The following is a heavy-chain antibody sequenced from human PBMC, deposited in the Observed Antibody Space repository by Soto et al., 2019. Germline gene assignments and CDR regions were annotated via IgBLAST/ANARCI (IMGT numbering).Heavy chain of an antibody. J-gene: IGHJ4*02. D-gene: IGHD3-16*01. CDR2: IYYSGNT. CDR3: AREGGESSDGLYYFDS. CDR1: GGSTSSDNY. V-gene: IGHV4-30-4*01. Sequence: QVQLQESGPGLVKPSQTLSLTCTVSGGSTSSDNYWSWIRQPPGKGLEWIGHIYYSGNTDYNPSLKSRLAISIATSKNQFSLKPSSVTAADTAVYFCAREGGESSDGLYYFDSWGQGSLVTVSS.